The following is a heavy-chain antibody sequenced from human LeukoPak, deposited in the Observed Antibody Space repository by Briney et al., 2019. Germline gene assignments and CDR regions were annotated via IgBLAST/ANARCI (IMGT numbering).Heavy chain of an antibody. D-gene: IGHD3-22*01. CDR3: ARGENDSSGYYDY. CDR1: YY. J-gene: IGHJ4*02. CDR2: INPSGGST. Sequence: YYXHWVRQAPGXGLEWMGIINPSGGSTSYAQKFQGRVTMTRDTSTSTVYMELSSLRSEDTAVYYCARGENDSSGYYDYWGQGTLVTVSS. V-gene: IGHV1-46*01.